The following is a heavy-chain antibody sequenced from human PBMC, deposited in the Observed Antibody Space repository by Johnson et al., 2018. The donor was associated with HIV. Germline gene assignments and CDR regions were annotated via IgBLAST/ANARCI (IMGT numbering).Heavy chain of an antibody. CDR1: GFTFSSYG. D-gene: IGHD7-27*01. Sequence: VQLVESGGGVVQPGGSLRLSCAASGFTFSSYGMHWVRQAPGKGLEWVANINPDGRDRYYVASVQGRFTISRDNAQNSLYLQMNSLRAEDTAVYYCAKDLGTGYDAVDICGQGTMVTVAS. CDR3: AKDLGTGYDAVDI. CDR2: INPDGRDR. V-gene: IGHV3-7*01. J-gene: IGHJ3*02.